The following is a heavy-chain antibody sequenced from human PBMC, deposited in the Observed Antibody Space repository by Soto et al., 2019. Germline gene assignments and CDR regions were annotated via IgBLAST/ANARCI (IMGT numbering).Heavy chain of an antibody. CDR2: IYYSGST. CDR3: AREQRRGRMVGGMDV. CDR1: GGSISSGDYY. D-gene: IGHD1-26*01. Sequence: SETLSLTCTVSGGSISSGDYYWSWIRQPPGKGLEWIGYIYYSGSTYYNPSLKSRVTISVDTSKNQFSLKLSSVTAADTAVYYCAREQRRGRMVGGMDVWGQGTTVTVSS. J-gene: IGHJ6*02. V-gene: IGHV4-30-4*01.